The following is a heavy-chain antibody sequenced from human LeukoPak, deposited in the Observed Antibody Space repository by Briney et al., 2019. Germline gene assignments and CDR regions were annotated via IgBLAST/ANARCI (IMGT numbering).Heavy chain of an antibody. CDR1: GYTFTSYY. D-gene: IGHD5-24*01. J-gene: IGHJ3*02. V-gene: IGHV1-46*01. CDR2: INPSGGST. CDR3: ARGRRGGYNYDPHDAFDI. Sequence: ASVKLSCKASGYTFTSYYMHWVRQAPGPGLEWMGIINPSGGSTSYAQKFQGRLTMTRDMSTSTVYMELSSLRSEDTAVYYCARGRRGGYNYDPHDAFDIWGQGTMVTVSS.